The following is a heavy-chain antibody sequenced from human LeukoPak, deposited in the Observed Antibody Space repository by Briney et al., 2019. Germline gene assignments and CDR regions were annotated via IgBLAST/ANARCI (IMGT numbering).Heavy chain of an antibody. J-gene: IGHJ5*02. Sequence: PGGSLRLSCAASGFTFSSYAMSWVRQAPGKGLEWVSAISGSGGSTCYADSVKGRFTISRDNSKNTLYLQMNSLRAEDTAVYYCAKGPPLRITMVRGAIDWFDPWGQGTLVTVSS. CDR1: GFTFSSYA. CDR3: AKGPPLRITMVRGAIDWFDP. D-gene: IGHD3-10*01. V-gene: IGHV3-23*01. CDR2: ISGSGGST.